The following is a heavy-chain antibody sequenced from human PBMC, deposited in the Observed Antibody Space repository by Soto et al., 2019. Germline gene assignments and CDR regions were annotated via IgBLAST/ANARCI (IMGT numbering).Heavy chain of an antibody. CDR2: ISFDGKNT. Sequence: GGSLRLSCAASGFTFSNYAMHWVRQAPGKGLEWVTVISFDGKNTYYAYSVKGRFTIFRDDSKNTLYLQMNSLRAEDTAVYYCAKDARTAYEVPVDYWGQGT. CDR3: AKDARTAYEVPVDY. J-gene: IGHJ4*02. D-gene: IGHD3-3*01. V-gene: IGHV3-30*04. CDR1: GFTFSNYA.